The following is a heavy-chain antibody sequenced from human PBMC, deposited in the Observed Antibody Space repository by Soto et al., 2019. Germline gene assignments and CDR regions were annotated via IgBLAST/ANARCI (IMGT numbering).Heavy chain of an antibody. CDR3: ARSAVPAAYYYFFQDV. Sequence: GESLKISCKGSGYSFTSYWIGWVRQMPGKGLEWMGIIYPGDSDTRYSPSFQGQVTISADKSISTAYLQWSSLKASDTAMFYCARSAVPAAYYYFFQDVWVKGSTDTVSS. J-gene: IGHJ6*03. CDR1: GYSFTSYW. V-gene: IGHV5-51*01. D-gene: IGHD2-2*01. CDR2: IYPGDSDT.